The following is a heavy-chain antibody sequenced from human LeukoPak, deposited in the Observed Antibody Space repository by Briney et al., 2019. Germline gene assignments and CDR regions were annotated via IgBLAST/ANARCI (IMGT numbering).Heavy chain of an antibody. J-gene: IGHJ4*02. CDR1: GFTFSSYW. CDR2: INSDGSSI. D-gene: IGHD5-12*01. V-gene: IGHV3-74*03. CDR3: AREGRVSGYDFDC. Sequence: GGSLRLSCAASGFTFSSYWMHWVRQAPGKGLVWVSRINSDGSSITYADSVKGRFTISRDNAKNTLYLQMNSLRVEDTAVCYCAREGRVSGYDFDCWGQGTLVTVSS.